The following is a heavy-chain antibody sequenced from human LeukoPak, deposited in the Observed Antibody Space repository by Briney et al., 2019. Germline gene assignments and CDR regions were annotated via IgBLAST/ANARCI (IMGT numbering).Heavy chain of an antibody. J-gene: IGHJ4*02. CDR3: ASLERGSGSYFDY. V-gene: IGHV3-66*01. CDR1: GFTVSSNY. Sequence: PGGSLRLSCGASGFTVSSNYMSWVRQAPGKGLEWVSVIYSGGSTYYADSVKGRFTISRDNSKNTLYLQMNSLRAEDTAVYYCASLERGSGSYFDYWGQGTLVTVSS. D-gene: IGHD3-10*01. CDR2: IYSGGST.